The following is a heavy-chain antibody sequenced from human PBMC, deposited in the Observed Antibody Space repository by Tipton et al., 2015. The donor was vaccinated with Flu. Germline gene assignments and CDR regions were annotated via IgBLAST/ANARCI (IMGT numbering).Heavy chain of an antibody. CDR1: GFTFSSYS. Sequence: VQLVQSGGGLVKPGGSLRLSCAASGFTFSSYSMNWVRQAPGKGLEWVSSISSRSSYIYYADSVKGRFTISRDNAKNSLFLQMNSLRAEDTAVYYCARDPPLYNYIWGSEFDYWGQGTLVTVSS. J-gene: IGHJ4*02. D-gene: IGHD3-16*01. V-gene: IGHV3-21*01. CDR2: ISSRSSYI. CDR3: ARDPPLYNYIWGSEFDY.